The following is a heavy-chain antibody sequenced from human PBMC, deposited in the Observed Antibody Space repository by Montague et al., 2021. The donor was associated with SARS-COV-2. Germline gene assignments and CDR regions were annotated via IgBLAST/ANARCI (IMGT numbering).Heavy chain of an antibody. J-gene: IGHJ6*02. V-gene: IGHV4-39*07. CDR1: GGSISSSNYY. D-gene: IGHD3-10*01. CDR3: ARDDIVLQGVTKGMDV. CDR2: MYYSGST. Sequence: SETLSLTCTVSGGSISSSNYYWGWIRQPPGKGLEWIGNMYYSGSTYYNPSLKSRVTISIDTSKNQFSLKLSPVTAADTAVYYCARDDIVLQGVTKGMDVWGQGTTVTVSS.